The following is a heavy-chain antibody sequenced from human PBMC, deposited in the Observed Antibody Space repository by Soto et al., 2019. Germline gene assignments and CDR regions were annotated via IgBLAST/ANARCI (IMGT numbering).Heavy chain of an antibody. CDR1: GYTFTGYY. CDR2: INPNSGGT. J-gene: IGHJ6*02. Sequence: ASVKVSCKASGYTFTGYYIHWVRQAPGQGLEWMGWINPNSGGTNYAQKFQGWVTMTRDTSISAAYMELSRLRSDDTAVYYCARDQSGMDVWGQGTTVTVSS. CDR3: ARDQSGMDV. V-gene: IGHV1-2*04.